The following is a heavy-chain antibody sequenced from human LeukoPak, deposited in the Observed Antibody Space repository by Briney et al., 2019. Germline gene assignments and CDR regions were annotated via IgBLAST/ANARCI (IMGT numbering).Heavy chain of an antibody. V-gene: IGHV3-30*04. Sequence: GGSLRLSCAASGFTFSSYALHWVRQAPGKGLEWVAVISYGGSNKYYADSVKGRFTISRDNSKNTLYLQMNSLRPEDTAVYYCAKGGGTGYSSSWYSNWGQGTLVTVSS. CDR2: ISYGGSNK. J-gene: IGHJ4*02. D-gene: IGHD6-13*01. CDR1: GFTFSSYA. CDR3: AKGGGTGYSSSWYSN.